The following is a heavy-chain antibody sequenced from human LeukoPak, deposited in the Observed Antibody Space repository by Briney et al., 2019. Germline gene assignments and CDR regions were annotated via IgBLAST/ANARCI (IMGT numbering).Heavy chain of an antibody. V-gene: IGHV3-7*01. CDR3: ARDSGIRGSYYFDS. J-gene: IGHJ4*02. CDR2: IKQDGSEK. D-gene: IGHD1-14*01. CDR1: GFTFSDCW. Sequence: PGGSLRLSCAASGFTFSDCWMSWVRHAPGKGLEWVANIKQDGSEKYYVDSVKGRFTISRDNAKNSLYLQMNSLRAEDTAVYYCARDSGIRGSYYFDSWGQGTLVTVSS.